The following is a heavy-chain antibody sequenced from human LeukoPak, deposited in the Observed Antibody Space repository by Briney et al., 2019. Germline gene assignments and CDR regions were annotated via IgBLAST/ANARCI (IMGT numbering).Heavy chain of an antibody. CDR3: ARDYDPTVIGTLDFDY. CDR1: GFTCSSYE. Sequence: GGSLRLSCAASGFTCSSYEMNWVRQAPGKGLEWVSYISSSGSTIYYADSVKGRFTISRDNAKNSLYLQMNSLRAEDTAVYYCARDYDPTVIGTLDFDYWGQGTLVTVSS. V-gene: IGHV3-48*03. D-gene: IGHD4-11*01. J-gene: IGHJ4*02. CDR2: ISSSGSTI.